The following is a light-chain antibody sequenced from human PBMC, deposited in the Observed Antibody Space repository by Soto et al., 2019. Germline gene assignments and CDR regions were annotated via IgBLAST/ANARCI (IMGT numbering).Light chain of an antibody. CDR1: QSVSDN. CDR2: GAS. V-gene: IGKV3-15*01. CDR3: QQYNNWPPWT. Sequence: EIVMTQSPATLSVSPGERATLSCRASQSVSDNLAWYQQKPGQAPRLLIYGASTRATGIPARFSGSGSGTEFTLTISSLQSEAFAVYYCQQYNNWPPWTFGQGTKVEIK. J-gene: IGKJ1*01.